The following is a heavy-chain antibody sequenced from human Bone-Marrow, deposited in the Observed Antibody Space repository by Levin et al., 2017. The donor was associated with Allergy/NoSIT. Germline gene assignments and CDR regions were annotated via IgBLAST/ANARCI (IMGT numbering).Heavy chain of an antibody. V-gene: IGHV1-18*01. D-gene: IGHD4-11*01. CDR2: ISAYNGNT. J-gene: IGHJ6*02. CDR1: GYTFTSYG. Sequence: GESLKISCKASGYTFTSYGISWVRQAPGQGLEWMGWISAYNGNTNYAQKLQGRVTMTTDTSTSTAYMELRSLRSDDTAVYYCARFVRPSTVTTLGTYYYYGMDVWGQGTTVTVSS. CDR3: ARFVRPSTVTTLGTYYYYGMDV.